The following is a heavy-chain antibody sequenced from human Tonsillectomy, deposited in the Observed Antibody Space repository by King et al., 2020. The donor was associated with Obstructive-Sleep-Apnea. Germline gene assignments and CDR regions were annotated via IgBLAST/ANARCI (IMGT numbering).Heavy chain of an antibody. CDR1: GFTFGDYA. D-gene: IGHD3-3*01. J-gene: IGHJ5*02. Sequence: VQLVESGGGLVQPGRSLRLSCTASGFTFGDYAMSWFRQAPGKGLEWVGFIRSKAYGGTTEYAASVKGRFTISRDDSKSIAYLQMNSLKTEDTAVYYCTSETQGIFGVTINWFDPWGQGTLVTVSS. CDR3: TSETQGIFGVTINWFDP. CDR2: IRSKAYGGTT. V-gene: IGHV3-49*03.